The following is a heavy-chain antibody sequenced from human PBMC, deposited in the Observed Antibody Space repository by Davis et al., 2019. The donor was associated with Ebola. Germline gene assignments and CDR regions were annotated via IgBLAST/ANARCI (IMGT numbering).Heavy chain of an antibody. D-gene: IGHD5-18*01. J-gene: IGHJ6*02. V-gene: IGHV3-15*01. CDR3: TRIQGGYYFGMDV. CDR2: IKSKADYGTT. Sequence: GESLKISCAASGFPFNRAWMSWVRQAPGKGLEWLGRIKSKADYGTTDYAAPVTGRFTISRDDSKNTLYLQMDGLKTEDTAVYYCTRIQGGYYFGMDVWGQGTTVTVSS. CDR1: GFPFNRAW.